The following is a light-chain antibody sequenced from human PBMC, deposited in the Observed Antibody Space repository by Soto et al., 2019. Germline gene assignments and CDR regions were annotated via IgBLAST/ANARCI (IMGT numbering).Light chain of an antibody. V-gene: IGKV3-15*01. CDR2: DAS. CDR1: QNIDNK. CDR3: QQFHYWWT. J-gene: IGKJ1*01. Sequence: PGERATLSCRASQNIDNKLVWYQQKPGQVPRLLIYDASTRATGIPARFSGSGSGTEFTLTISSLQSEDFAFYYCQQFHYWWTFGQGTKVEIK.